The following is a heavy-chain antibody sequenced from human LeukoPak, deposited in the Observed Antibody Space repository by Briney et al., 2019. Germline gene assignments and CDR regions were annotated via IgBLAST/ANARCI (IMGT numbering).Heavy chain of an antibody. Sequence: SETLSLTCTVSGYSISSGYYWGWIRQPPGKGLEWIGSIYHSGSTYYNPSLKSRVTISVDTSKNQYSLKLSSVTAADTAVYYCARQHKYGGNGLDPWGQGTLVTVSS. CDR2: IYHSGST. V-gene: IGHV4-38-2*02. J-gene: IGHJ5*02. CDR3: ARQHKYGGNGLDP. D-gene: IGHD4-23*01. CDR1: GYSISSGYY.